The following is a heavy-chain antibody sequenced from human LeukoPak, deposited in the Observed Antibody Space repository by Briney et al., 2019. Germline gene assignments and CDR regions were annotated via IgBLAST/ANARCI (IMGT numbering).Heavy chain of an antibody. CDR3: ARWGTYASTSNWFDP. J-gene: IGHJ5*02. CDR2: IYYSGST. CDR1: GGSISSYY. V-gene: IGHV4-59*12. Sequence: SETLSLTCAVSGGSISSYYWSWIRQPPGKGLEWIGYIYYSGSTNYNPSLKSRVTISVDTSKNQFSLRLSSVTAADTAVYYCARWGTYASTSNWFDPWGQGTLVTVSS. D-gene: IGHD2-2*01.